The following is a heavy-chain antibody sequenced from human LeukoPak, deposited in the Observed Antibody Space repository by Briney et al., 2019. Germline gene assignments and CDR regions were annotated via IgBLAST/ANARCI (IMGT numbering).Heavy chain of an antibody. J-gene: IGHJ5*02. CDR3: ARDKWSGGGLAQFDP. CDR1: GGSISSTNW. Sequence: SETLSLTCGVSGGSISSTNWWSWDRQPPGQGLERIGEISLSGLTNYNPSLKSRVTMSLDKSKNHLSLNLTSVTAADTAVYYCARDKWSGGGLAQFDPWGQGTLVTVSS. V-gene: IGHV4-4*02. D-gene: IGHD2-15*01. CDR2: ISLSGLT.